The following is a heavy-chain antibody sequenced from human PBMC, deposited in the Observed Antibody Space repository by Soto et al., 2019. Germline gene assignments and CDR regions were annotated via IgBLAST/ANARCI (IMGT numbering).Heavy chain of an antibody. CDR2: IYPGDSDT. D-gene: IGHD3-22*01. Sequence: PGESLKISCKGSGYSFTSYWIGWVRQMPGKGLEWMGIIYPGDSDTRYSPSFQGQVTISADKSISTAYLQWSSLKASDTAMYYCARTYYYDSSGYLGPYGMDVWGQGTTVTVSS. CDR1: GYSFTSYW. V-gene: IGHV5-51*01. CDR3: ARTYYYDSSGYLGPYGMDV. J-gene: IGHJ6*02.